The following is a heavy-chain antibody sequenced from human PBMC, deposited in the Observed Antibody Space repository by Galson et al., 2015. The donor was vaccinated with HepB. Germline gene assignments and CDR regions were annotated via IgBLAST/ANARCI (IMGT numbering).Heavy chain of an antibody. CDR1: GFTLNDGW. V-gene: IGHV3-15*01. Sequence: SLRLSCAASGFTLNDGWMNWVRQAPGKGLEWVGHIRTIAEGGPTKYAAPVEGRFTISRDDSKNMLYLQMNRLKTEDTAIYYCTADLAHIEAAGGFDRWGQGALVTASS. CDR2: IRTIAEGGPT. J-gene: IGHJ5*02. CDR3: TADLAHIEAAGGFDR. D-gene: IGHD6-13*01.